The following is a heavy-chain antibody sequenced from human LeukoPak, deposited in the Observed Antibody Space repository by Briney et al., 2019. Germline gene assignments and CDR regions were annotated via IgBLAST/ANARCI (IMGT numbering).Heavy chain of an antibody. V-gene: IGHV1-46*01. CDR3: ARASDDSSGLPNGYFDY. J-gene: IGHJ4*02. D-gene: IGHD3-22*01. Sequence: GASVKVSCKASGYTFTSYYMHWVRQAPGQGLEWMGIINPSGGSTSYAQKFQGRATMTRDMSTSTVYMELSSLRSEDTAVYYCARASDDSSGLPNGYFDYWGQGTLVTVSS. CDR2: INPSGGST. CDR1: GYTFTSYY.